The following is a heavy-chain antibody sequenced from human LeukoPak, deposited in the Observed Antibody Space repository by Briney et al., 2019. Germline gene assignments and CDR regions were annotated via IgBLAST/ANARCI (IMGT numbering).Heavy chain of an antibody. CDR2: IRGDGGKR. CDR1: GFTFSTYW. V-gene: IGHV3-7*01. J-gene: IGHJ4*02. D-gene: IGHD3-16*01. CDR3: ARDWGGEGRPTDY. Sequence: GGSLRLSCAASGFTFSTYWMSWVRQAPGKGLEWVANIRGDGGKRNYVDSVKGRFTISRDNAKNPLYLQMNSLRAEDTAMYYCARDWGGEGRPTDYWGQGTLVTVSS.